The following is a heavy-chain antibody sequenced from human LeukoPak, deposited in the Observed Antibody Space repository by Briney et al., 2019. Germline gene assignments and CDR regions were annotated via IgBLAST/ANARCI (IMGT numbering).Heavy chain of an antibody. Sequence: SETLSLTRTVSGGSISSSSYYWGWIRQPPGKGLEWIGSIYYSGSTYYNPSLKSRVTISVDTSKNQFSLKLSSVTAADTAVYHCARRRLQPYYFDYWGQETLVTVSS. CDR2: IYYSGST. CDR3: ARRRLQPYYFDY. D-gene: IGHD4-11*01. J-gene: IGHJ4*02. CDR1: GGSISSSSYY. V-gene: IGHV4-39*01.